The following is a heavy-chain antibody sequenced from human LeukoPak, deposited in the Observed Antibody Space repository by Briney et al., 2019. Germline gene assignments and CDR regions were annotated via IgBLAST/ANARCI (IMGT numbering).Heavy chain of an antibody. Sequence: GASVKVSCKASGYTFTSYDINWVRQATGQGLEWMGWMNPNSGNTGYAQKFQGRVTMTRDTSTSTVYMELSSLRSEDTAVYYCARGPRDIVVVPAANPGGYWGQGTLVTVSS. V-gene: IGHV1-8*02. CDR1: GYTFTSYD. J-gene: IGHJ4*02. D-gene: IGHD2-2*01. CDR2: MNPNSGNT. CDR3: ARGPRDIVVVPAANPGGY.